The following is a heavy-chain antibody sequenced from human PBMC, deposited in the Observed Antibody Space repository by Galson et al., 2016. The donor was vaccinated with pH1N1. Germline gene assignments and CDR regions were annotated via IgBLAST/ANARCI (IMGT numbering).Heavy chain of an antibody. CDR2: ISYNGHDE. CDR3: AREDWSYGDTYYNGMDV. V-gene: IGHV3-30*03. D-gene: IGHD1-26*01. CDR1: GFNFDSFA. J-gene: IGHJ6*02. Sequence: SLRLSCAASGFNFDSFAMHWVRRAPGKGLEWVAFISYNGHDESYADSLKGRFTVSRDNSKNRLYLHMNSLRPEDTGLYYSAREDWSYGDTYYNGMDVWSQGTTVTVSS.